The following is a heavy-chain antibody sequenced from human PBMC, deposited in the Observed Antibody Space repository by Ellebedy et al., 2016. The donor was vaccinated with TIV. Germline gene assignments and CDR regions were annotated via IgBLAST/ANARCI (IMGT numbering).Heavy chain of an antibody. CDR1: GFTFSSYA. Sequence: GESLKISCAASGFTFSSYAMSWVRQAPGKGLEWVSAISGSGGSTYYADSVKGRFTISRDNSKNTLYLQMNSLRAEDTAVYYCAIADIVVVVAASEPGYWGQGTLVTVSS. V-gene: IGHV3-23*01. CDR3: AIADIVVVVAASEPGY. D-gene: IGHD2-15*01. CDR2: ISGSGGST. J-gene: IGHJ4*02.